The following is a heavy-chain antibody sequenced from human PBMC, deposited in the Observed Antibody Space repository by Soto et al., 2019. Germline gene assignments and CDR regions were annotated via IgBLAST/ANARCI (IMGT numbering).Heavy chain of an antibody. CDR2: ISHSGTA. V-gene: IGHV4-4*02. CDR1: GVSISSSHW. CDR3: ARVVLSITRGAFDA. J-gene: IGHJ3*01. D-gene: IGHD1-20*01. Sequence: QVHLQESGPGLVKPSGTLSLTCADSGVSISSSHWWTWVRQSPGKGLEYIGEISHSGTANSNPSLKSRVTLSVDKSKNHFSLTLTSVTAADTAVYYCARVVLSITRGAFDAWGQGTPVTVSP.